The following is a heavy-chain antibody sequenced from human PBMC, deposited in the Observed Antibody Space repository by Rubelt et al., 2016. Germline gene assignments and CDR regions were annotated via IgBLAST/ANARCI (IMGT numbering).Heavy chain of an antibody. V-gene: IGHV3-23*01. Sequence: VQLLESGGDLVQPGGSLRLSCAVSGITLNIYDMSWVRQAPGKGLEWVSSITGRGTTFYADSVKGRFTISRNNSKTTRFVQMNSLRAEDTAIYYCVTGSNHVDKTRRFDRWGQGTLVTVSS. CDR3: VTGSNHVDKTRRFDR. CDR1: GITLNIYD. D-gene: IGHD2-2*01. J-gene: IGHJ5*02. CDR2: ITGRGTT.